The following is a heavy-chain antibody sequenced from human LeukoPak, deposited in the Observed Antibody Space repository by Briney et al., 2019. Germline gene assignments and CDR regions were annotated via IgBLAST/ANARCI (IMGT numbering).Heavy chain of an antibody. CDR2: ISYDGSNK. D-gene: IGHD3-10*01. J-gene: IGHJ4*02. CDR3: ARGSQVVRGVLFQALGY. Sequence: GGSLRLSCAASGFTFSSYAMHWVRQAPGKGLEWVAVISYDGSNKYYADSVKGRFTISRDNSKNTLYLQMNSLRAEDTAVYYCARGSQVVRGVLFQALGYWGQGTLVTVSS. CDR1: GFTFSSYA. V-gene: IGHV3-30-3*01.